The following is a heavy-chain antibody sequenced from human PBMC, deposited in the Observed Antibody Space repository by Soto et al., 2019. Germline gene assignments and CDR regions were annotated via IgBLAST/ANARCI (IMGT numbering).Heavy chain of an antibody. CDR1: GGSISSGDYS. Sequence: SETLSLTCTVSGGSISSGDYSLGWGRQSPRKGLGWIGHIHHSWSTYYNPSLKSGVVTSIDTSRNQFSLRLNSLSAADRAVYFCARGVTVFGLVSRFWLATRGQGTVVTVSS. V-gene: IGHV4-30-4*01. CDR3: ARGVTVFGLVSRFWLAT. CDR2: IHHSWST. J-gene: IGHJ5*02. D-gene: IGHD3-3*01.